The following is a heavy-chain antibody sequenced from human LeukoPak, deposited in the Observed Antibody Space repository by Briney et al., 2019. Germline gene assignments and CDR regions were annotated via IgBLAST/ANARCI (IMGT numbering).Heavy chain of an antibody. V-gene: IGHV4-39*07. D-gene: IGHD3-9*01. Sequence: SETLSLTCTVSGGSISSSSYYWGWIRQPPGKGLEWIGSIYYSGSTYYNPSLKSRVTISVDTSKNQFSLKLSSVTAADTAVYYCASDKYYDILTGYYPSGYWGQGTLVTVSS. J-gene: IGHJ4*02. CDR2: IYYSGST. CDR3: ASDKYYDILTGYYPSGY. CDR1: GGSISSSSYY.